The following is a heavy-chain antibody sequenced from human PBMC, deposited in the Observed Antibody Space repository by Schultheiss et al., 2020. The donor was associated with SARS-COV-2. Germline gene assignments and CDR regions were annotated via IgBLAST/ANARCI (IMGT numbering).Heavy chain of an antibody. V-gene: IGHV4-61*01. CDR2: IYHSGST. D-gene: IGHD6-13*01. J-gene: IGHJ5*02. CDR1: GGSVSDGSYY. Sequence: SETLSLTCTVSGGSVSDGSYYWTWIRQSPGKGLEWIGEIYHSGSTNYNPSLKSRVTISVDTSKNQFSLKLSSVTAADTAVYYCARDSSSWSINWFDPWGQGTLVTVSS. CDR3: ARDSSSWSINWFDP.